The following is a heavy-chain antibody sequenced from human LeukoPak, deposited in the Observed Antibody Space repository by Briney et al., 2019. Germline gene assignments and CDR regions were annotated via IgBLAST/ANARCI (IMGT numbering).Heavy chain of an antibody. D-gene: IGHD1-26*01. Sequence: SETLSLTCTVSGGSISSCYWTWIRQPPGKGLEWIGYIYYSGNTNYNPSLKSRVTISVDTSKNQFSLKLTSVTAADTAVYYCARGVNSGYFDYCGQGTLVTVSS. CDR2: IYYSGNT. CDR1: GGSISSCY. V-gene: IGHV4-59*01. J-gene: IGHJ4*02. CDR3: ARGVNSGYFDY.